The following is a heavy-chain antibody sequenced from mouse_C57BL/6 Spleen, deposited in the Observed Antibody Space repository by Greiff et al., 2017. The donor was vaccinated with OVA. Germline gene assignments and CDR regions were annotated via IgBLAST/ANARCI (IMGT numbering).Heavy chain of an antibody. Sequence: QVQLQQPGAELVMPGASVKLSCKASGYTFTSYWMHWVKQRPGQGLEWIGKIDPSDSYTNYNQKFKGKSTLTVDKSSSTAYMQLSSLTSEDSAVYYCARSDCCGSDYMDFDVWGTGTTVTVSS. CDR3: ARSDCCGSDYMDFDV. V-gene: IGHV1-69*01. CDR2: IDPSDSYT. CDR1: GYTFTSYW. J-gene: IGHJ1*03. D-gene: IGHD1-1*01.